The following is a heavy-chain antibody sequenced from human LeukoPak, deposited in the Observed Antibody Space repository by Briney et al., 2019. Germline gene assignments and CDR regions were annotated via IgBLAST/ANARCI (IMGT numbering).Heavy chain of an antibody. D-gene: IGHD3-22*01. J-gene: IGHJ4*02. CDR1: GFTFSNCA. Sequence: GGSLRLSCAASGFTFSNCAMTWVRQGPGTGLEFVASIIYSGGATYYADSVKGRFTISRDNSKNTLYLQMNSLRAEDTALYYCAKDGLYYDGSEHVYYFDSWGQGTLVTVSS. CDR3: AKDGLYYDGSEHVYYFDS. V-gene: IGHV3-23*01. CDR2: IIYSGGAT.